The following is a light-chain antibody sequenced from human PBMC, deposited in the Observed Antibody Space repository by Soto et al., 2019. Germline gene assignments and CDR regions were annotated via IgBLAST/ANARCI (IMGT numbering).Light chain of an antibody. CDR3: QQYDSSSPT. CDR2: YAS. Sequence: DIQMTQSPSTLSASVGDGVTITCRASQNISVWLAWYQQRPGKAPKFLIYYASSLETGVPSRFSGSGSGTEFTLTIRSLQPDDFATYYCQQYDSSSPTFGQGTKLEIK. J-gene: IGKJ2*01. V-gene: IGKV1-5*01. CDR1: QNISVW.